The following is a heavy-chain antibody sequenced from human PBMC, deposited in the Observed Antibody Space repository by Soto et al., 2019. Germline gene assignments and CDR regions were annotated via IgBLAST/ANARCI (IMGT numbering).Heavy chain of an antibody. CDR3: ATEGRTYYFDS. J-gene: IGHJ4*02. Sequence: QVQLVQSGAEVKKPGSSVKVSCKASGGTLSRYGISWVRQAPGQGLEWMGGIIPMFDTPNYAQKWQGRVTITADDSTSTAYMELSSLTSEDTAMYYCATEGRTYYFDSWGQGSQVTVSS. V-gene: IGHV1-69*12. CDR2: IIPMFDTP. CDR1: GGTLSRYG.